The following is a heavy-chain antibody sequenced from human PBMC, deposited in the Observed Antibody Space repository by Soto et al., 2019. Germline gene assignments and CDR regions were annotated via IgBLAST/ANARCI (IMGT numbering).Heavy chain of an antibody. J-gene: IGHJ5*02. D-gene: IGHD3-3*01. V-gene: IGHV4-30-2*01. CDR3: AGSQYYDFWSAYYDLFDH. CDR1: GGSISSGGYS. Sequence: PSETLSLTCTVSGGSISSGGYSWGWIRQPPGQGLEWIGYIYHTGNNYYNPSLKSRVTISLARSKNQFSLQLTSVTAADTAVYYCAGSQYYDFWSAYYDLFDHWGQGDLVTVSS. CDR2: IYHTGNN.